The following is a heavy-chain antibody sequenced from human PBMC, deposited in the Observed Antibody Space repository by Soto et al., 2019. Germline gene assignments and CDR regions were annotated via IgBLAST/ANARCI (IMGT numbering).Heavy chain of an antibody. D-gene: IGHD1-1*01. CDR3: ATWHEREHAYDV. Sequence: XVSLRLSFAASGLTFSGKKYVAWFRQAPGKGLEWVSALYDVDGSFYSDSVKGRFTTSSDSSKTTVYLQMNDLRPADTAVYYCATWHEREHAYDVWGQGTTVTVSS. J-gene: IGHJ3*01. V-gene: IGHV3-53*01. CDR1: GLTFSGKKY. CDR2: LYDVDGS.